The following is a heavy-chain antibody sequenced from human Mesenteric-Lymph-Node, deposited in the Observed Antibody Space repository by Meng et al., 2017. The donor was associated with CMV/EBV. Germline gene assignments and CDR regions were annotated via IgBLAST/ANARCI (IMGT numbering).Heavy chain of an antibody. Sequence: ASVKVSCKTSGYTFTAYYMHWVRQAPGQGLEWMGWINPNSGGTNSAQKFQGRVTMTRDTSISTAYMELSSLRSDDTAVYYCARGRFRRDTAMVRFDPWGQGTLVTVSS. J-gene: IGHJ5*02. CDR3: ARGRFRRDTAMVRFDP. V-gene: IGHV1-2*02. CDR1: GYTFTAYY. D-gene: IGHD5-18*01. CDR2: INPNSGGT.